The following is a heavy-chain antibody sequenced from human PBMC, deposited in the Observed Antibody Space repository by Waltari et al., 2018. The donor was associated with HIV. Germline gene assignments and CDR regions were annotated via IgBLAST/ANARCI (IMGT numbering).Heavy chain of an antibody. Sequence: QLQQSGPGLIKPSETLSLTCTVSGGSFEGYFLTWVRQSPEKGLECIGYISYNGNTNYNPSIKGRVTFALDTSTILCSLILKSVTAADTGVYYCATAPGRSAAGLSPWSQGTLVTVS. CDR1: GGSFEGYF. V-gene: IGHV4-59*08. CDR3: ATAPGRSAAGLSP. D-gene: IGHD6-19*01. J-gene: IGHJ5*02. CDR2: ISYNGNT.